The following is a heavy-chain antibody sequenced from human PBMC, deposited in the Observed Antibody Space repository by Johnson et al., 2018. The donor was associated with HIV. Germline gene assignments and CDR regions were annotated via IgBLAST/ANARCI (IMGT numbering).Heavy chain of an antibody. Sequence: QVQLVESGGGLVKPGGSLRLSCEASGFRFSDHYMSWIRQAPGKGLEWVSSLGGSGANTYYADSVKGLVTISRDNSKNTLYLQRNSLRAEDTAVYYCARGKKQWLDEDAFDIWGQGTMVTVSS. CDR2: LGGSGANT. CDR3: ARGKKQWLDEDAFDI. CDR1: GFRFSDHY. J-gene: IGHJ3*02. V-gene: IGHV3-11*04. D-gene: IGHD6-19*01.